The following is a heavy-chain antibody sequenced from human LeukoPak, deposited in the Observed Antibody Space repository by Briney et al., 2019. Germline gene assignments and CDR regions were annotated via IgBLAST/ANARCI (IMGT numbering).Heavy chain of an antibody. CDR2: IKQDGSEK. CDR3: ARDSLLPYSSSSLYYYYGMDV. D-gene: IGHD6-6*01. V-gene: IGHV3-7*01. CDR1: GFTFSSYR. J-gene: IGHJ6*02. Sequence: GGSLRLSCAASGFTFSSYRMSWVRQAPGKGLEWVANIKQDGSEKYYVDSVKGRFTISRDNAKNSLYLQMNSLRAEDTAVYYCARDSLLPYSSSSLYYYYGMDVWGQGTTVTVSS.